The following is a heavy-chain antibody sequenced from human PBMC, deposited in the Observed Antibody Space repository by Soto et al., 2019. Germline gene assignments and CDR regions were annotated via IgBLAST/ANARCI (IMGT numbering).Heavy chain of an antibody. CDR2: IYYSGST. CDR1: GGSISSGDYY. V-gene: IGHV4-30-4*01. CDR3: ASHNLRYYDILTEDY. D-gene: IGHD3-9*01. J-gene: IGHJ4*02. Sequence: SETLSLTCTVSGGSISSGDYYWSWIRQPPGKGLEWIGYIYYSGSTYYNPSLKSRVTISVDTSKNQFSLKLSSVTAADTAVYYCASHNLRYYDILTEDYWGQGTLVTV.